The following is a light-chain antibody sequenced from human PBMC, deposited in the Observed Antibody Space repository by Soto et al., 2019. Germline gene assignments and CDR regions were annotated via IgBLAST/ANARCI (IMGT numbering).Light chain of an antibody. V-gene: IGKV2-28*01. CDR1: QSLLHSDGYNY. CDR3: MPALQTPT. Sequence: DIVMTQSPLSLPVTPGEPASISCRSSQSLLHSDGYNYLDWYLQKPGQSTQLLIYLGSNRASGVPDRFSCSGSRTYFTLNISRVEAEDVGVYYCMPALQTPTFGEGTKVEIK. CDR2: LGS. J-gene: IGKJ4*01.